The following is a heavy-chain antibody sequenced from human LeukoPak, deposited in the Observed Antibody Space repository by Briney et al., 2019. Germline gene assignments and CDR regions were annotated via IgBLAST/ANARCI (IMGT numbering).Heavy chain of an antibody. J-gene: IGHJ3*02. Sequence: GGSLRLSCAASGFTFSSYGMHWVRQAPGKGLEWVAVISYDGSNKYYADSVKGRFTISRDNSKNTLYLQMNSLRAEDTAVYYCAKDRIKNIAVADAFDIWGQGTMVTVSS. D-gene: IGHD6-19*01. CDR1: GFTFSSYG. V-gene: IGHV3-30*18. CDR3: AKDRIKNIAVADAFDI. CDR2: ISYDGSNK.